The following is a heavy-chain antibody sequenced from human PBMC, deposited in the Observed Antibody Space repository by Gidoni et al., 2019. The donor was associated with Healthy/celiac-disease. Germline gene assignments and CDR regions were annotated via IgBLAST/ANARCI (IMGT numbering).Heavy chain of an antibody. V-gene: IGHV4-34*01. Sequence: QVQLQQWGAGLFQPSETLSLTCAVYGGSFSGYYWSWIRQPPGKGLEWIGEINHSGSTNYNPSLKSRVTISVDTSKNQFSLKLSSVTAADTAVYYCARLGTMTTVTWGQGTLVTVSS. CDR3: ARLGTMTTVT. J-gene: IGHJ4*02. D-gene: IGHD4-17*01. CDR1: GGSFSGYY. CDR2: INHSGST.